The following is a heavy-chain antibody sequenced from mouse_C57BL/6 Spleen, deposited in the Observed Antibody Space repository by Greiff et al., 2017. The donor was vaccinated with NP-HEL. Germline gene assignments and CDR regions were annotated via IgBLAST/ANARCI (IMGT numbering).Heavy chain of an antibody. V-gene: IGHV14-4*01. CDR2: IDPENGDT. CDR3: TTYPDGY. J-gene: IGHJ2*01. Sequence: EVQRVESGAELVRPGASVKLSCTASGFNIKDDYMHWVKQRPEQGLEWIGWIDPENGDTEYASKFQGKATITADTSSNTAYLQLSSLTSEDTAVYYCTTYPDGYWGQGTTLTVSS. D-gene: IGHD2-3*01. CDR1: GFNIKDDY.